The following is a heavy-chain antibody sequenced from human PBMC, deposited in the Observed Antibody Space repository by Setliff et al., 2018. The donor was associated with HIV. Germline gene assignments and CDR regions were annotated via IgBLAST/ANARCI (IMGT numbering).Heavy chain of an antibody. CDR1: GGSINNPNFY. CDR2: VYHTGTT. J-gene: IGHJ3*02. Sequence: PSETLSLTCTVSGGSINNPNFYWGWIRQSPGKGLEWIGNVYHTGTTYYKPSLRSRVTMSVDTSKNQFSLNLSSVTAADTALYYCVETDYTSGWSPDAFHIWGQGTMVTVSS. V-gene: IGHV4-39*01. D-gene: IGHD6-13*01. CDR3: VETDYTSGWSPDAFHI.